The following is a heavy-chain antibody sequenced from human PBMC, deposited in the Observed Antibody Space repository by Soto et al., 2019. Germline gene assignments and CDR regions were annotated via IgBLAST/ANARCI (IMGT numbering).Heavy chain of an antibody. Sequence: QITLKESGPPLVKPTQTLTLTCTFAGFSLSTSGVGLGWSRQPPGKALEGLAAIFWDDDKRYSPSLKSRLTIAKGTSRNQVVLTMTNMDPVDTATYYCAHRPYYGDYGGTFTYWGQGALVTVSS. CDR2: IFWDDDK. D-gene: IGHD4-17*01. J-gene: IGHJ4*02. V-gene: IGHV2-5*02. CDR3: AHRPYYGDYGGTFTY. CDR1: GFSLSTSGVG.